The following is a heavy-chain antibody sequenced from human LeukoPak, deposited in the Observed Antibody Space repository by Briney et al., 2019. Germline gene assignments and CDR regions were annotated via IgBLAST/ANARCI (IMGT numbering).Heavy chain of an antibody. Sequence: ASVKVSCKASGYTFTSYGISWLRQAPGQGLEWMGWISAYNGNTNYAQKLQGRVTMTTDTSTSTAYMELRSLRSDDTAVYYCARDRARGHYGSGSYHIWGQGTMVTVSS. CDR1: GYTFTSYG. CDR3: ARDRARGHYGSGSYHI. CDR2: ISAYNGNT. D-gene: IGHD3-10*01. V-gene: IGHV1-18*01. J-gene: IGHJ3*02.